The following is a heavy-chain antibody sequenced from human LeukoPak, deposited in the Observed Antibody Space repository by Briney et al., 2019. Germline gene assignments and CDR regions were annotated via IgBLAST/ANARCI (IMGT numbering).Heavy chain of an antibody. CDR2: ISAYNGNT. CDR3: ARELSNPTWYSSSWSEVDC. Sequence: ASVKVSCKASGYTFTSYGISWVRQAPGQGLEWMGWISAYNGNTNYAQKLQGRVTMTTDTSTSTAYMELRSLRSDDTAVYYCARELSNPTWYSSSWSEVDCWGQGTLVTVSS. CDR1: GYTFTSYG. J-gene: IGHJ4*02. D-gene: IGHD6-13*01. V-gene: IGHV1-18*01.